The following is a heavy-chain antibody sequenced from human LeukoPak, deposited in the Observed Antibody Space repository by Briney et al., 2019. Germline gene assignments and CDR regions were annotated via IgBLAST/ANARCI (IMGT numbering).Heavy chain of an antibody. CDR1: GYTFTSYD. J-gene: IGHJ6*03. Sequence: ASVKVSCKASGYTFTSYDINWVRQATGQGLEWMGWMNPNSGNTGYAQKFQGRVTITRNTSISTAYMELCSLRSEDTAVYYCARGGEMATKVLYYYYYYMDVWGKGTTVTVSS. CDR3: ARGGEMATKVLYYYYYYMDV. CDR2: MNPNSGNT. V-gene: IGHV1-8*03. D-gene: IGHD5-24*01.